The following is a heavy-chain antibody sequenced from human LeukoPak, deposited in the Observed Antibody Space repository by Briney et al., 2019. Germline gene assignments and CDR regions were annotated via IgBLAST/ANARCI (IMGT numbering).Heavy chain of an antibody. J-gene: IGHJ4*01. CDR1: GGSLSSSSYY. Sequence: SETLSLTCTVSGGSLSSSSYYWGWIRQPPGKGLEWIGSMYYTGTTYYNPSLKSRATISVDTSNNQFSLRLISVTAADTAVYYCARLFFAARHFDLWGHGTLVTVSS. D-gene: IGHD6-6*01. CDR3: ARLFFAARHFDL. CDR2: MYYTGTT. V-gene: IGHV4-39*01.